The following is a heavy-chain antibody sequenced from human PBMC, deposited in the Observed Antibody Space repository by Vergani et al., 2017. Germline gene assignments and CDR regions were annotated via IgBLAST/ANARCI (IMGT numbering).Heavy chain of an antibody. D-gene: IGHD5-24*01. V-gene: IGHV1-58*02. CDR3: AAGATIPSEGMDV. J-gene: IGHJ6*02. CDR2: IVVGIGNT. CDR1: GFTFTSSA. Sequence: QMQLVQSGPEVKKPGTSVKVSCKASGFTFTSSAMPWVRQARGQRLEWIGWIVVGIGNTNYAQKFQERLTITRDMSTSTAYMELSSLRSEDTTVYYCAAGATIPSEGMDVWGQGTTVTVSS.